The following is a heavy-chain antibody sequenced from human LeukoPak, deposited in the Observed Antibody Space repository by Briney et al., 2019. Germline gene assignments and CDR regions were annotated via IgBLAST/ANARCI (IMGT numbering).Heavy chain of an antibody. J-gene: IGHJ4*01. CDR2: TYYRSKWYY. CDR3: ARGNYHFDY. Sequence: SQNLSFNCAISGESASGYDAARHWTRQWPSRSPEWLGRTYYRSKWYYDYAKSVKTRITINPDTSRNQFSLQLNSVTPEDTAVYYCARGNYHFDYWGHGTLVTVSA. D-gene: IGHD5-24*01. V-gene: IGHV6-1*01. CDR1: GESASGYDAA.